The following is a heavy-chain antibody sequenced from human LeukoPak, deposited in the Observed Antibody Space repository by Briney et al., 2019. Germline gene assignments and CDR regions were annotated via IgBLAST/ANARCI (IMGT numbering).Heavy chain of an antibody. D-gene: IGHD6-19*01. CDR1: GYTFTGYY. CDR2: INPNSGGT. Sequence: ASVTVSCKASGYTFTGYYMHWVRQAPGQGLEWMGWINPNSGGTNYAQKFQGRVTMTRDTSISTAYMELSRLRSNDTAVYYCARGLDSSGWYSDYWGQGTLVTVSS. CDR3: ARGLDSSGWYSDY. V-gene: IGHV1-2*02. J-gene: IGHJ4*02.